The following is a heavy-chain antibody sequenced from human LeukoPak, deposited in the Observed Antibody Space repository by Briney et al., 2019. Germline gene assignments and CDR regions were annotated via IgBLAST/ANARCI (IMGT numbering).Heavy chain of an antibody. Sequence: ASVKVSCKASGYTFTSYGISWVRQAPGQGLEWMGWISAYNGNTNYAQKLQGRVTMTTDTSTSTAYMELRSLRSDDTAVYYCARDRRTTMVRDLGYWGQGTLATVSS. CDR2: ISAYNGNT. CDR3: ARDRRTTMVRDLGY. CDR1: GYTFTSYG. V-gene: IGHV1-18*01. J-gene: IGHJ4*02. D-gene: IGHD3-10*01.